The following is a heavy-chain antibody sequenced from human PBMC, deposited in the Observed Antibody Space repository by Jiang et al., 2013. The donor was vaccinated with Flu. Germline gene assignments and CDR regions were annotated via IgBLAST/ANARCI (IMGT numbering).Heavy chain of an antibody. D-gene: IGHD6-19*01. V-gene: IGHV6-1*01. CDR2: TYYRSKWYY. J-gene: IGHJ4*02. CDR1: GDSVSSNSAA. Sequence: QTLSLTCAISGDSVSSNSAAWHWIRQSPSRGLEWLGRTYYRSKWYYDYAGSVQGRVTINPDTSKNQFSLQLNSVTPEDTAVYYCTRGVYSSGWFDWGQGILVTVSS. CDR3: TRGVYSSGWFD.